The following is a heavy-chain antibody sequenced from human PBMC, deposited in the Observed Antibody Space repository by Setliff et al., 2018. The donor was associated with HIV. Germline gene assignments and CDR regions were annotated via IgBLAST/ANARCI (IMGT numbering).Heavy chain of an antibody. Sequence: GGSLRLSCAASGFDFSSHAMSWVRQAPGKGLEWLSVISGHTINVYYADSVKGRFTISRDNSKNTLYLQLNSLSAEDTAIYYCAKRLAGSNTWYHLDSWGQGTLVTVSS. D-gene: IGHD6-13*01. CDR2: ISGHTINV. CDR3: AKRLAGSNTWYHLDS. J-gene: IGHJ4*02. V-gene: IGHV3-23*01. CDR1: GFDFSSHA.